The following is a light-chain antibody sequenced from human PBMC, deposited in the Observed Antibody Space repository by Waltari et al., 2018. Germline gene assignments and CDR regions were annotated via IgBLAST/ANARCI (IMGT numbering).Light chain of an antibody. V-gene: IGKV1-12*01. CDR1: QAISNR. CDR3: QQVNSLPRT. CDR2: SAS. Sequence: DIQMTQSPSSVYASVGDRVTITCRASQAISNRLAWYQQKPGKAPNLLIYSASTLQSGVPSRFSGSGSGTDFTLTISRLQPEDFATYYCQQVNSLPRTFGGGTKVETK. J-gene: IGKJ4*01.